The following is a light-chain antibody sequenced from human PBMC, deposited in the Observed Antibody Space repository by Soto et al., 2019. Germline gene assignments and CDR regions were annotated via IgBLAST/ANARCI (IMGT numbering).Light chain of an antibody. CDR3: LQYGSSPPT. CDR1: QSVSQNF. J-gene: IGKJ4*01. Sequence: EIVLTQSPGTRSLSPGERASLSCRASQSVSQNFLAWYQQKPGQAPRLLINGASSRATGIPDRFSGSGSGTDFSLTIDRLETGDFAVYFCLQYGSSPPTFGGGTKVAIK. CDR2: GAS. V-gene: IGKV3-20*01.